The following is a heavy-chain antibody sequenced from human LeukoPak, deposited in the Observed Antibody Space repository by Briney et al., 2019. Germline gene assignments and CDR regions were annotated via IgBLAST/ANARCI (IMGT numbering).Heavy chain of an antibody. CDR2: IYTSGST. J-gene: IGHJ3*02. V-gene: IGHV4-4*07. Sequence: KPSETLSLTCTVSGGSISSYYWSWIRQPAGKGLEWIGRIYTSGSTNYNPSLKSRVTISVDKSKNQFSLKLSSVTAADTAVYYCARDLVGAAIWAFDIWGQGTMVIVSS. D-gene: IGHD2-15*01. CDR1: GGSISSYY. CDR3: ARDLVGAAIWAFDI.